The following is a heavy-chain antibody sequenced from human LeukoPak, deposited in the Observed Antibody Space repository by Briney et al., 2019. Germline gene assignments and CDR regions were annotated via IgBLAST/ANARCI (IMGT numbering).Heavy chain of an antibody. CDR2: INPSGATT. CDR3: ARDLSYGSLGGYYFDY. V-gene: IGHV1-46*01. CDR1: GYTFINYY. J-gene: IGHJ4*02. Sequence: ASVKVSCKASGYTFINYYIHWVRQAPGQGLEWMGIINPSGATTSYAQKFQGRVTMTRDTSTSSVYMQLSSLRSEDTAVYYCARDLSYGSLGGYYFDYWGQGTLVTVS. D-gene: IGHD3-16*01.